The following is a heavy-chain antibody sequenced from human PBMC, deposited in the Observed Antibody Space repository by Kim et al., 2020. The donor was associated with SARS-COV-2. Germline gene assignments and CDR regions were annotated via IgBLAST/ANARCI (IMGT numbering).Heavy chain of an antibody. CDR2: ISSNSYHI. CDR3: TRDRREKGPEGY. J-gene: IGHJ4*02. V-gene: IGHV3-21*04. CDR1: GFTFSSYS. Sequence: GGSLRLSCTASGFTFSSYSMNWVRQAPGKGLEWVASISSNSYHIFYAESVRGRFTISRDNAKNSLYLQIDSLRAEDTAVYYCTRDRREKGPEGYWGQGT.